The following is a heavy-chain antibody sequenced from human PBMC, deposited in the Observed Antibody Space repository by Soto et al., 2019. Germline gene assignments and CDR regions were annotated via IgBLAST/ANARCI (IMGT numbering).Heavy chain of an antibody. D-gene: IGHD3-10*01. J-gene: IGHJ4*02. Sequence: GGSLRLSCAASGFTFSNAWMSWVRQAPGKGLEWVGRIKSKTDGGTTDYAAPVKGRFTISRDDSKNTLYLQMNSLKTEDTAVYYCTTLGRREVRGVIDYWGQGTLVTVSS. CDR1: GFTFSNAW. V-gene: IGHV3-15*01. CDR3: TTLGRREVRGVIDY. CDR2: IKSKTDGGTT.